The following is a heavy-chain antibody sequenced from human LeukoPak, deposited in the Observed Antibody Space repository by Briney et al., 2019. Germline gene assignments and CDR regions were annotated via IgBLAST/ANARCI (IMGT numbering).Heavy chain of an antibody. J-gene: IGHJ4*02. CDR2: INPSGGST. CDR3: ARVALMGGALSLVDY. V-gene: IGHV1-46*01. CDR1: GYYLTDYY. Sequence: GAPVKVSCKASGYYLTDYYIHWVRQAPGQGLEWMGIINPSGGSTSYAQKFQGRVTMTRDTSTSTVYMELSSLRSEDTAVYYCARVALMGGALSLVDYWGQGTLVTVSS. D-gene: IGHD2-15*01.